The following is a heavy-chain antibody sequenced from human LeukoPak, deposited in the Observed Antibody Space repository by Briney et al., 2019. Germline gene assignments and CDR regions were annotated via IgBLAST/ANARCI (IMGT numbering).Heavy chain of an antibody. D-gene: IGHD3-9*01. CDR1: GFTVSGYD. Sequence: PGGSLRLSCAASGFTVSGYDMNWVRQAPGKGLEWVSYISSSGSSIYYADSVKGRFTISRDTAKNSLYLQMNSLRAEDTAVYYCARTYYDILTGYNPYFDYWGQGTLVTVSS. V-gene: IGHV3-48*03. CDR3: ARTYYDILTGYNPYFDY. CDR2: ISSSGSSI. J-gene: IGHJ4*02.